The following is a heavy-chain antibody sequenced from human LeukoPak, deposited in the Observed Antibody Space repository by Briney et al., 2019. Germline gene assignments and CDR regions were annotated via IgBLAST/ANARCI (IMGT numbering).Heavy chain of an antibody. CDR3: ARGGSQLVQDFDY. J-gene: IGHJ4*02. D-gene: IGHD6-6*01. Sequence: GGSLRLSCAASGFTFSSYAMHWVRQAPGKGLEWVAVISYDGSNKYYADSVKGRFTISRDNSKNTLYLQMNSLRAEDTAVYYCARGGSQLVQDFDYWGQGTLVTVSS. CDR1: GFTFSSYA. CDR2: ISYDGSNK. V-gene: IGHV3-30-3*01.